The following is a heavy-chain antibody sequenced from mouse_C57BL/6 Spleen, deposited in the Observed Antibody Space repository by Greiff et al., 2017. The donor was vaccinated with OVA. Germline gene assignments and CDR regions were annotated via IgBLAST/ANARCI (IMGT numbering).Heavy chain of an antibody. CDR2: ISDGGSYT. J-gene: IGHJ2*01. D-gene: IGHD1-2*01. CDR1: GFTFSSYA. V-gene: IGHV5-4*01. Sequence: EVQVVESGGGLVKPGGSLKLSCAASGFTFSSYAMSWVRQTPEKRLEWVATISDGGSYTYYPDNVKGRFTISRDNAKNNLYLQMSHLKSEDTAMYYCARDTGYYYFDYWGQGTTLTVSS. CDR3: ARDTGYYYFDY.